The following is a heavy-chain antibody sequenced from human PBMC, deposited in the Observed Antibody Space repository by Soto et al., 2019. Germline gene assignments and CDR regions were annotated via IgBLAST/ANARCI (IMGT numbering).Heavy chain of an antibody. Sequence: ASVKVSCKASGYTFTVYYMHWVRQAPGQGLEWMGWINPNSGGTNYAQKFQGRVTMTRDTYISTAYMELSRLRSDDMAVYYCARGPSGYGDYYYYGMDVWGQGTTVTVSS. CDR3: ARGPSGYGDYYYYGMDV. J-gene: IGHJ6*02. CDR2: INPNSGGT. CDR1: GYTFTVYY. D-gene: IGHD4-17*01. V-gene: IGHV1-2*02.